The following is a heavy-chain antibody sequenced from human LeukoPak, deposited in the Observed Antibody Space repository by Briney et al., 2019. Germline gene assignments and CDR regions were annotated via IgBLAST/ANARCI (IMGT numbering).Heavy chain of an antibody. CDR1: GYTFTSYY. V-gene: IGHV1-46*01. D-gene: IGHD3-22*01. CDR3: ARAMYYYDSSGYYPTIFDY. CDR2: INPSGGST. Sequence: ASVKVSCKASGYTFTSYYMHWVRQAPGQGLEWMGIINPSGGSTSYAQKFQGRVTMTRDTSTSTVYMELSSLRSEDTAVYYCARAMYYYDSSGYYPTIFDYWGQGTLVTVSS. J-gene: IGHJ4*02.